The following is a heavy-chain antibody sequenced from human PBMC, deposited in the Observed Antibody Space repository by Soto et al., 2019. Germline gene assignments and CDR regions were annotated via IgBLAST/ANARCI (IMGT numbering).Heavy chain of an antibody. CDR2: IYYSGST. CDR3: ARGGGGGTTQGRYYYYYYMDV. V-gene: IGHV4-39*07. D-gene: IGHD2-15*01. CDR1: GGSISSSSYY. J-gene: IGHJ6*03. Sequence: SETLSLTCTVSGGSISSSSYYWGWIRQPPGKGLEWIGSIYYSGSTYYNPSLKSRVTISVDTSKNQFSLKLSSVTAADTAVYYCARGGGGGTTQGRYYYYYYMDVWGKGTTVTVSS.